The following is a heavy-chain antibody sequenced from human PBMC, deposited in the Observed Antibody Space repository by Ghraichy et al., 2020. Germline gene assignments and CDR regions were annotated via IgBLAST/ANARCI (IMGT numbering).Heavy chain of an antibody. J-gene: IGHJ4*02. CDR3: ACRFRGFLEWPFDY. V-gene: IGHV4-39*01. D-gene: IGHD3-3*01. Sequence: SQTLSLTCTVSGGSISSSSYYWGWIRQPPGKGLEWIGSIYYSGSTYYNPSLKSRVTISVDTSKNQFSLKLSSVTAADTAVYYCACRFRGFLEWPFDYWGQGTLVTVSS. CDR1: GGSISSSSYY. CDR2: IYYSGST.